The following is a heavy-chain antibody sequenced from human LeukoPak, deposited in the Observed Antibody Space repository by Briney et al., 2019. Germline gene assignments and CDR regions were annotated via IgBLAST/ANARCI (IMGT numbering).Heavy chain of an antibody. CDR1: GGSFSGYY. CDR3: ARLPYYYYYMDV. Sequence: SETLSLTCAVYGGSFSGYYWSWIRQSPGKGLEWIGSIYYSGSTYYNPSLKSRVTISVDTSKNQFSLKLNSVTAADTAVYYCARLPYYYYYMDVWGKGTTVTVSS. J-gene: IGHJ6*03. CDR2: IYYSGST. V-gene: IGHV4-34*01.